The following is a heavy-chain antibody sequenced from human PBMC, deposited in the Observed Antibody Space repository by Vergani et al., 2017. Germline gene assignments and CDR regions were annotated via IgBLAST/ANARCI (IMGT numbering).Heavy chain of an antibody. CDR2: IYYSGCT. Sequence: QVQLQESGPGLVKPSETLSLTCTVSGGSISSYYWSWIRQPPGKGLEWIGYIYYSGCTNYNPSRKSRVTISVDTSKYQFSLKLSSVTAADTAVFYCAREARITMVRESYYYYYYMDVWGKGTTVTVSS. CDR3: AREARITMVRESYYYYYYMDV. D-gene: IGHD3-10*01. CDR1: GGSISSYY. J-gene: IGHJ6*03. V-gene: IGHV4-59*01.